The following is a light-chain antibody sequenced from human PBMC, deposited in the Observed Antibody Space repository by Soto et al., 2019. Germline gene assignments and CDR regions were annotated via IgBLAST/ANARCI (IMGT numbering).Light chain of an antibody. CDR2: GAS. CDR3: QQYNNWRGT. Sequence: EIAMTQSPAAPSVSPGERATLSCRASQSVSSNLAWYQQKPGQAPRLLIYGASTRATGIPARFSGSGSGTEFTLTISSLQSEDFAVYYCQQYNNWRGTFGQGTKVDIK. CDR1: QSVSSN. V-gene: IGKV3-15*01. J-gene: IGKJ1*01.